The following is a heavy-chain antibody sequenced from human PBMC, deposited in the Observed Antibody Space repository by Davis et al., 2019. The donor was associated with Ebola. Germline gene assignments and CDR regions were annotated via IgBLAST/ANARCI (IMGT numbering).Heavy chain of an antibody. D-gene: IGHD4-11*01. J-gene: IGHJ4*02. V-gene: IGHV4-38-2*02. CDR2: VYSIGTT. Sequence: SETLSLTCTVSGYSISSGYYWGWIRQPPGKGLEWIGHVYSIGTTNYNPSLKSRVTISLDTSKNHFSLKLSSVTAADTALYYCARKNDYSNYAFDYWGQGTLVTVSS. CDR3: ARKNDYSNYAFDY. CDR1: GYSISSGYY.